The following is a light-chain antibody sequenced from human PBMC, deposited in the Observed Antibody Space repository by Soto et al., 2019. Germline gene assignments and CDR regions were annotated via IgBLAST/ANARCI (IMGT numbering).Light chain of an antibody. V-gene: IGKV1-5*03. CDR1: QSISGW. J-gene: IGKJ1*01. CDR3: QQSYSTLRT. CDR2: KAS. Sequence: DIQISQSPSTLSAAEGGTVTITCRASQSISGWLAWYQQKPGIAPKLLIYKASTLQSGVPSRFSGSGSGTDFTLTISSLQPEDFATYCCQQSYSTLRTFGQGTKVDIK.